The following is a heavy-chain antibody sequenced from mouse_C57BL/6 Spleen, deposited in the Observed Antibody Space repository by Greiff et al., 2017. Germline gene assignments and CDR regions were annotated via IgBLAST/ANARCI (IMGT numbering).Heavy chain of an antibody. D-gene: IGHD1-1*01. CDR2: INPNYGTT. J-gene: IGHJ1*03. CDR3: ASSLITTRGWYFDV. Sequence: VQLQQSGPELVKPGASVKISCKASGYSFTDYNMNWVKQSNGKSLEWIGVINPNYGTTSYNQKFKGKATLTVDKSSSTAYMQLNRLTSEDSAVYYGASSLITTRGWYFDVWGTGTTVTVSS. V-gene: IGHV1-39*01. CDR1: GYSFTDYN.